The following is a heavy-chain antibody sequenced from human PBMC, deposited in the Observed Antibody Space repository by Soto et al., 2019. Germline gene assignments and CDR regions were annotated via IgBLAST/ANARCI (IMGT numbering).Heavy chain of an antibody. CDR3: ARDDHIVVVPTSLGAMDV. CDR1: GGSISSNKW. V-gene: IGHV4-4*03. CDR2: IYHSGST. Sequence: PPETLSLTCAVYGGSISSNKWWSWGRQPPGKGLEWIGEIYHSGSTNYNPSLKSRVTISLDKSKNQFSLKLTSVTAADSAVYYCARDDHIVVVPTSLGAMDVWGQGTTVTVSS. D-gene: IGHD2-2*01. J-gene: IGHJ6*02.